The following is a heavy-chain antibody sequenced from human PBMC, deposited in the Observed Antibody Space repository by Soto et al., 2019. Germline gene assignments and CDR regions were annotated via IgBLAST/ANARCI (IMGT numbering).Heavy chain of an antibody. CDR1: GYSFTIYW. J-gene: IGHJ6*02. Sequence: PGESLKISCKGSGYSFTIYWISWVRQMPGKGLEWMGRIDPSDSYTNYSPSFQGHVTISADKSISTAYLRWSSLKASDTAMYYCASIRXGIQLWPYYYYYYGMDVWGQGTTVTVSS. CDR2: IDPSDSYT. D-gene: IGHD5-18*01. CDR3: ASIRXGIQLWPYYYYYYGMDV. V-gene: IGHV5-10-1*01.